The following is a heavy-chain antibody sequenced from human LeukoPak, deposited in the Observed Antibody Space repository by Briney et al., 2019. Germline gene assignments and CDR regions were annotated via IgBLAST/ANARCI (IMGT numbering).Heavy chain of an antibody. Sequence: GGSLRLSCAASGFTFDDYAMHWVRQAPGKGLEWVSLISWDGGSTYYADSVKGRFTISRDNSKNSLYLQMNSLRAEDTALYYCAKGYCSGGSCYPLGFDYWGQGTLVTVSS. CDR1: GFTFDDYA. J-gene: IGHJ4*02. D-gene: IGHD2-15*01. CDR3: AKGYCSGGSCYPLGFDY. CDR2: ISWDGGST. V-gene: IGHV3-43D*03.